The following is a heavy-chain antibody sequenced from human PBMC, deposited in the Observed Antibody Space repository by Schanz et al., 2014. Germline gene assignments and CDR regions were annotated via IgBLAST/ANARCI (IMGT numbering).Heavy chain of an antibody. Sequence: QILLMQPGPEVKKPGASVTVSCKASGGTFSSYSISWVRQAPGQGLEWMGRIIPILGIANYAQKFQGRVTNTADKSTSTAYMDLSSLRPEDTAVYYCARSNYYDNSDYYNSFDYWGQGTLVTVSS. CDR1: GGTFSSYS. J-gene: IGHJ4*02. V-gene: IGHV1-69*02. CDR2: IIPILGIA. CDR3: ARSNYYDNSDYYNSFDY. D-gene: IGHD3-22*01.